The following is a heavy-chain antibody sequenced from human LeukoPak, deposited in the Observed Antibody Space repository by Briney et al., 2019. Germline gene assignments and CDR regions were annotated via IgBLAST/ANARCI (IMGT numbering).Heavy chain of an antibody. J-gene: IGHJ5*02. CDR3: AKDYGSGIGP. V-gene: IGHV3-30*18. Sequence: PGGSLRLSCAASGFTFSSYGMHWVRQAPGKGLEWVAVISYDGSNKYYADSVKGRFTISRDNSRNTLYLQMNSLRAEDTAVYYCAKDYGSGIGPWGQGTLVTVSS. CDR2: ISYDGSNK. CDR1: GFTFSSYG. D-gene: IGHD3-10*01.